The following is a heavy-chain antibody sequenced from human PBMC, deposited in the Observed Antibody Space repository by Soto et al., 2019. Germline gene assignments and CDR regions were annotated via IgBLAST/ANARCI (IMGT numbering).Heavy chain of an antibody. J-gene: IGHJ6*03. CDR1: GGSINSYY. D-gene: IGHD3-10*01. CDR2: IYYSGST. Sequence: PSETLSLTCTVSGGSINSYYWSWIRQPPGKGLEWIGYIYYSGSTNYNPSLKSRVTISVDTSKNQFSLKLSSVTAADTAVYYCARERITMVRGVIITGGNMDVWGKGTTVTVSS. V-gene: IGHV4-59*01. CDR3: ARERITMVRGVIITGGNMDV.